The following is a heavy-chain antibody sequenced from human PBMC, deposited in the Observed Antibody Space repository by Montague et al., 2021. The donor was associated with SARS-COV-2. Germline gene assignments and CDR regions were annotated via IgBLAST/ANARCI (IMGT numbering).Heavy chain of an antibody. V-gene: IGHV4-61*02. D-gene: IGHD5-12*01. CDR1: GGSISSDSYY. CDR2: VHTTGST. J-gene: IGHJ4*02. CDR3: ARAVIYGGYAFAYFDF. Sequence: TLSLTCTVSGGSISSDSYYWSWIRQPAGKGLEWIGRVHTTGSTNYNPSLKSRVTISGDTSRNQFSLRLTSVTAADTAMYYCARAVIYGGYAFAYFDFWGQGALVTVSS.